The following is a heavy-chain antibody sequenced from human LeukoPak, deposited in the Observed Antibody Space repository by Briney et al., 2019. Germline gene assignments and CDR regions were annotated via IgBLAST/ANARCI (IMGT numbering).Heavy chain of an antibody. CDR1: GGSISSYY. CDR2: IYYSGST. Sequence: TSETLSLTCTVSGGSISSYYWGWIRQPPGKGLEWIGSIYYSGSTYYNPSLKSRVTISVDTSKNQFSLKLSSVTAADTAVYYCARVNIAVAGGDAFDIWGQGTMVTVSS. CDR3: ARVNIAVAGGDAFDI. D-gene: IGHD6-19*01. J-gene: IGHJ3*02. V-gene: IGHV4-39*07.